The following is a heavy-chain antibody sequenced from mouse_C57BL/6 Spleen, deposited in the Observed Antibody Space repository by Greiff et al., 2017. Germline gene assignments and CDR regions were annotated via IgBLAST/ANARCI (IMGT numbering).Heavy chain of an antibody. D-gene: IGHD3-3*01. Sequence: EVKLMESGGGLVKPGGSLKLSCAASGFTFSDYGMHWVRQAPEKGLEWVAYISSGGSTIYYADTVKGRFTISRDNAKNTLFLQMTRLRSEDTAMXYCARLQGLYYAMDYWGQGTSVTVSS. J-gene: IGHJ4*01. CDR2: ISSGGSTI. CDR1: GFTFSDYG. CDR3: ARLQGLYYAMDY. V-gene: IGHV5-17*01.